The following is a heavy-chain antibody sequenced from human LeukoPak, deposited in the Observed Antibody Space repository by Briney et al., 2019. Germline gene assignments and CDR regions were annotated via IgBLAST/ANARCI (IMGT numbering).Heavy chain of an antibody. CDR3: ARSSGRNYYYYMDV. V-gene: IGHV4-59*01. J-gene: IGHJ6*03. Sequence: SETLSLTCTDSGGSISSYYWSWLRQPPGKRLERIGNSYYRGTTNYNPSLKSPVTISVDTSKNQFSLKLSSVTAADTAVYYCARSSGRNYYYYMDVWGKGTTVTVSS. CDR2: SYYRGTT. CDR1: GGSISSYY. D-gene: IGHD3-10*01.